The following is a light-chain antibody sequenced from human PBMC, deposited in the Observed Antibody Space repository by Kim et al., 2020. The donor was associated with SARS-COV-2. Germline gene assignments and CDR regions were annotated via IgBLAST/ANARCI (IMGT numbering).Light chain of an antibody. Sequence: EIQMTQSPSSLSAPVGDTVNITCLASQTILTYLNWYQQKSGTAPTLHIYASSGLHTGVPSSFTGSGSGTHFTLTNGSLQPEDCALYYYQQSYTPPYTFGQGTKLEI. CDR2: ASS. V-gene: IGKV1-39*01. CDR3: QQSYTPPYT. CDR1: QTILTY. J-gene: IGKJ2*01.